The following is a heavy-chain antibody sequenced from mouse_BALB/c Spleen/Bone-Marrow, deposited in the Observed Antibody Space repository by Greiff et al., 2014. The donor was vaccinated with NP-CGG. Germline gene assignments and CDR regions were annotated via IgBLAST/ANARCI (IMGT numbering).Heavy chain of an antibody. J-gene: IGHJ3*01. V-gene: IGHV14-3*02. CDR3: AHDAPFAY. CDR2: IDPANGNT. CDR1: GFNIKDTY. D-gene: IGHD2-3*01. Sequence: VQLQQSGAELVKPGASVKLSCTTSGFNIKDTYIHWVKQRPEQGLEWMGRIDPANGNTKYDQEFQGKATITADTSSNTAYLHLSSLTSEDTAVYSCAHDAPFAYWGQGTLVTVSA.